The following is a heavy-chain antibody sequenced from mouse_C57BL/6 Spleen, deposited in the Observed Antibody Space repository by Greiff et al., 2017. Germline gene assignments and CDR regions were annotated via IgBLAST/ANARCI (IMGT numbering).Heavy chain of an antibody. CDR3: TRQYGGSYDYAMDY. CDR1: GYTFTDYE. J-gene: IGHJ4*01. CDR2: IDPETGGT. Sequence: QVQLKQSGAELVRPGASVTLSCKASGYTFTDYEMHWVKQTPVHGLEWIGAIDPETGGTAYNQKFKGKAILTADKSSSTAYMELRSLTSEYSAVYYCTRQYGGSYDYAMDYWGQGTSVTVSS. V-gene: IGHV1-15*01. D-gene: IGHD1-1*01.